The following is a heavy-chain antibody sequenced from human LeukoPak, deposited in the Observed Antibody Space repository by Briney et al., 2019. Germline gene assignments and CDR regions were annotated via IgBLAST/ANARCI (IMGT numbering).Heavy chain of an antibody. CDR1: GGSISSGSYY. D-gene: IGHD6-13*01. CDR2: IYTSGST. J-gene: IGHJ5*02. Sequence: TSQTLSLTCTVSGGSISSGSYYWSWIRQPAGKGLEWIGRIYTSGSTNYNPSLKSRVTISVDTSKNQFSLKLSSVTAADTAVYYCARAKVAAAGGGDWFDPWGQGTLVTVSS. CDR3: ARAKVAAAGGGDWFDP. V-gene: IGHV4-61*02.